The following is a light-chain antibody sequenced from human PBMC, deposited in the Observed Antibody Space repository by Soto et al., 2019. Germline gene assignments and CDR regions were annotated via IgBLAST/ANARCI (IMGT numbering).Light chain of an antibody. CDR3: QHYNTWPWT. V-gene: IGKV3-15*01. CDR2: GAS. Sequence: EIVLTQSPATLSLSPGERATLSCRASQSISRSLAWYQQKLGQAPRVLIYGASTRATGIPARFSGSGSETEFILTISSLQSEDSATYYCQHYNTWPWTFGQGTKVDIK. J-gene: IGKJ1*01. CDR1: QSISRS.